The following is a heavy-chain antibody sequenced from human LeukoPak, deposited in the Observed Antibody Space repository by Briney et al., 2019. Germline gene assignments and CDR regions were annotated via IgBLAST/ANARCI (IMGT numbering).Heavy chain of an antibody. J-gene: IGHJ4*02. V-gene: IGHV3-30*02. Sequence: GSLRLSCAASGFTFSSYGMHWVRQAPGKGLEWVAFIRYDGSNKYYADSVKGRFTISRDNSKNTLYLQMNSLRAEGTAVYYCARGDSYYDILTGYYPHGVYFDYWGQGTLVTVSS. CDR3: ARGDSYYDILTGYYPHGVYFDY. CDR2: IRYDGSNK. CDR1: GFTFSSYG. D-gene: IGHD3-9*01.